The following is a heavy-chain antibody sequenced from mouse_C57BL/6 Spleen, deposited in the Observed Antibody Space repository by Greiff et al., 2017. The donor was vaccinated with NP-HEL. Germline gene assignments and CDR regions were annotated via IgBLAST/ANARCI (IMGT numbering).Heavy chain of an antibody. Sequence: DVMLVESEGGLVQPGSSMKLSCTASGFTFSDYYMAWVRQVPEKGLEWVANINYDGSSTYYLDSLKSRFIISRDNAKNILYLQMSSLKSEDTATYYCARSLYYYGSSYDAMDYWGQGTSVTVSS. CDR1: GFTFSDYY. CDR3: ARSLYYYGSSYDAMDY. J-gene: IGHJ4*01. CDR2: INYDGSST. V-gene: IGHV5-16*01. D-gene: IGHD1-1*01.